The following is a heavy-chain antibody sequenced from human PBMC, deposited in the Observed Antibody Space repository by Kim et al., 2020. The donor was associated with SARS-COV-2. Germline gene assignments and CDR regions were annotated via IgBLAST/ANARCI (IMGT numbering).Heavy chain of an antibody. V-gene: IGHV3-33*01. CDR3: ARDYDSSGYYLYH. D-gene: IGHD3-22*01. J-gene: IGHJ4*02. Sequence: YYADSVKGRLTISRDRSKNTLYMQMSGLRAEDTAVYFCARDYDSSGYYLYHWGQGTLVTVSS.